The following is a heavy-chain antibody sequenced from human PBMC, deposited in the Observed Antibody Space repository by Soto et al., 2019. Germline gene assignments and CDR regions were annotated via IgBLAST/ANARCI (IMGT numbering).Heavy chain of an antibody. D-gene: IGHD3-16*02. V-gene: IGHV3-30*18. CDR1: GFTFSSYG. J-gene: IGHJ4*02. Sequence: GGSLRLSCAASGFTFSSYGMHWVRQAPGKGLEWVALISSDGNNKQYADSVKGRLTISRDNSKNTLYPQMNSLRPEDTAVYYCAKAGGVIVSGLVFWGQGTLVTVSS. CDR2: ISSDGNNK. CDR3: AKAGGVIVSGLVF.